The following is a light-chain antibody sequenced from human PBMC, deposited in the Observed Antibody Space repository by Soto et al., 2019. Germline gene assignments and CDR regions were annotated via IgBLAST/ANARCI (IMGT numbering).Light chain of an antibody. CDR3: QQYGTLPWT. V-gene: IGKV3-20*01. CDR1: QSVADDF. J-gene: IGKJ1*01. CDR2: GAS. Sequence: EIVLTPSPGTLSLSPGERATLSCRASQSVADDFLAWYQQRPGQAPRLLIYGASTRATGIPDRFSGSGSGTDFTLSISRLEPEDVAVYYCQQYGTLPWTFGRGTKVEI.